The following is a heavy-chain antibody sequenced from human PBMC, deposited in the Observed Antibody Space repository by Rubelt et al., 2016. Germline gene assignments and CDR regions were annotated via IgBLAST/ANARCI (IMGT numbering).Heavy chain of an antibody. Sequence: EWIGYIYYSGSTNYNPSLKSRVTISVDTSKNQFSLKLSSVTAADTAVYYCARAGSMVRGVRDFDYWGQGTLVTVSS. D-gene: IGHD3-10*01. J-gene: IGHJ4*02. CDR3: ARAGSMVRGVRDFDY. V-gene: IGHV4-59*01. CDR2: IYYSGST.